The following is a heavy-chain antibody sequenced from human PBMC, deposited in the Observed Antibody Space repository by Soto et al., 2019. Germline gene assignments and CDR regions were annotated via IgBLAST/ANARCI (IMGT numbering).Heavy chain of an antibody. CDR3: ASSPVGATRFYGMDV. CDR1: GFTFSSYW. V-gene: IGHV3-7*01. D-gene: IGHD1-26*01. J-gene: IGHJ6*02. Sequence: GGSLRLSCAASGFTFSSYWMSWVRQAPGKGLEWVANIKQDGSEQYYVDSVKGRFTISRDNAKNSLYLQMNSLRAEDTAVYYCASSPVGATRFYGMDVWGQGTTVTVSS. CDR2: IKQDGSEQ.